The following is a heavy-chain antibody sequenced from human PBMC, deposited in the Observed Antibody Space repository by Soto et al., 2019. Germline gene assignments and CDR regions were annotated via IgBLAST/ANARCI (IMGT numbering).Heavy chain of an antibody. CDR3: AKESSSGWSPFDS. J-gene: IGHJ4*02. D-gene: IGHD6-19*01. CDR1: GYTFTGYF. Sequence: VQLVQSGAEVKKPGASVQVSCKASGYTFTGYFILWVRQAPGQGLEWMGCINPKSGGTNYAQNFQGRVTLTRDTSITTAYMEVNSLRSDDTDLYYCAKESSSGWSPFDSWGQGTLVTVSS. CDR2: INPKSGGT. V-gene: IGHV1-2*02.